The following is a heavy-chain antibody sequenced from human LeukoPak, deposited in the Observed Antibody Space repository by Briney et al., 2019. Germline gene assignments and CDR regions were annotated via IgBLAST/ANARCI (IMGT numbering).Heavy chain of an antibody. J-gene: IGHJ4*02. D-gene: IGHD3-3*01. CDR1: GFTFSSYA. CDR3: AREWSGYYGAYYFDY. CDR2: ISYDGSNK. V-gene: IGHV3-30-3*01. Sequence: GGSLRPSCAASGFTFSSYAMHWVRQAPGKGLEWVAVISYDGSNKYYADSVKGRFTISRDNSKNTLYLQMNSLRAEDTAVYYCAREWSGYYGAYYFDYWGQGTLVTVSS.